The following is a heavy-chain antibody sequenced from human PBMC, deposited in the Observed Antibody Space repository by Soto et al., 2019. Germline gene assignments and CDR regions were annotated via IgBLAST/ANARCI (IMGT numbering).Heavy chain of an antibody. D-gene: IGHD6-19*01. Sequence: GGSLRLSCAASGFTFSSYAMNWVRQAPGKGLEWVSGISGSGVTTYYADSVKGRFTISRDNSKNTLFLQMNSLRADDTAVYYCAKTKPGLVKDYDFGMDVWGQGTTGTVSS. V-gene: IGHV3-23*01. CDR1: GFTFSSYA. J-gene: IGHJ6*02. CDR3: AKTKPGLVKDYDFGMDV. CDR2: ISGSGVTT.